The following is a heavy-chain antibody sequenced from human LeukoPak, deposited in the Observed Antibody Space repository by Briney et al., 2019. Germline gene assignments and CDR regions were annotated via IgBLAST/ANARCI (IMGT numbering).Heavy chain of an antibody. D-gene: IGHD3-22*01. CDR3: ARFDSSGYYYEAFDI. V-gene: IGHV1-69*02. Sequence: SVKVSCKASGGTFSSYTISWVRQAPGQGLEWMGRIIPILGIANYAQKFQGRVTITADKSTSTAYMELSSLRSEDTAVYYCARFDSSGYYYEAFDIWGQGTMVTASS. CDR2: IIPILGIA. CDR1: GGTFSSYT. J-gene: IGHJ3*02.